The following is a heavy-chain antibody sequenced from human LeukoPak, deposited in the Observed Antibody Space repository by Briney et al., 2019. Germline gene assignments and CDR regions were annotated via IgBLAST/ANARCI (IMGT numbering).Heavy chain of an antibody. D-gene: IGHD3-10*01. J-gene: IGHJ4*02. Sequence: GGSLRLSCAASGFTFSSYGMSWVPQAPGKGLEWVAVISYDGSNKYYADSVKGRFTISRDNSKNTLYLQMNSLRAEDTAVYYCAKLGTYYRDYWGQGTLVTVSS. CDR1: GFTFSSYG. CDR3: AKLGTYYRDY. V-gene: IGHV3-30*18. CDR2: ISYDGSNK.